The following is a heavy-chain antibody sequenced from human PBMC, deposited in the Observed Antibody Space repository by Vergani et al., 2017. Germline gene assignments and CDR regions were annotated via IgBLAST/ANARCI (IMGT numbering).Heavy chain of an antibody. CDR2: INHSGST. Sequence: QVQLQQWGAGLLKPSETLSLTCAVYGGSFSGYYWSWIRQPPGKGLEWIGEINHSGSTNYNPSLKSRVTISVDTSKNQFSLKLSSVTAADPAVYYCAGGVGYCSGGSCYSGYWGQGSLVTVSS. J-gene: IGHJ4*02. V-gene: IGHV4-34*01. CDR3: AGGVGYCSGGSCYSGY. CDR1: GGSFSGYY. D-gene: IGHD2-15*01.